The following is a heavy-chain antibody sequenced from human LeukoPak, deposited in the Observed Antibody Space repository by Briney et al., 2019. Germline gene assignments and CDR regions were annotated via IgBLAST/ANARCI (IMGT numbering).Heavy chain of an antibody. Sequence: GESLKIPCKGSGYRFTGYWIGWVRQMPGKGLEWMGIIYPADSDTRYSPSFQGQVTISADKSINTAYLQWSSLKASDTAMYYCARPLNYGGNLYFDYWGQGTLVTVSS. J-gene: IGHJ4*02. CDR2: IYPADSDT. D-gene: IGHD4-23*01. CDR1: GYRFTGYW. V-gene: IGHV5-51*01. CDR3: ARPLNYGGNLYFDY.